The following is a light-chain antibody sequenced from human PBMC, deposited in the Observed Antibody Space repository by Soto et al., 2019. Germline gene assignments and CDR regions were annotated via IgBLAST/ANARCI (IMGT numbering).Light chain of an antibody. V-gene: IGKV3-15*01. J-gene: IGKJ4*01. CDR2: TAS. CDR3: QQCNNWPPLT. Sequence: DIVMTQSPVTLSESPGESATLSCRASQNIESNLAWYQQKPGQSPRLLIYTASTRASGIPARFSGSGYGTEFTLTISSLQSEDSAVYYCQQCNNWPPLTFGGGTKVEIK. CDR1: QNIESN.